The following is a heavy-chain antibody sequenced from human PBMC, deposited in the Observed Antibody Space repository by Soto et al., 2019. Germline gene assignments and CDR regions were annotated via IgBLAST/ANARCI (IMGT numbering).Heavy chain of an antibody. CDR3: ARATPDFWSGYYTSPPIDY. CDR2: IYYSGST. D-gene: IGHD3-3*01. V-gene: IGHV4-30-4*01. Sequence: ASETLSLTCTVSGGSISSGDYYWSWIRQPPGKGLEWIGYIYYSGSTYYNPSLKSRVTISVDTSKNQFSLKLSSVTAADTAVYYCARATPDFWSGYYTSPPIDYWGQGTLVTVSS. J-gene: IGHJ4*02. CDR1: GGSISSGDYY.